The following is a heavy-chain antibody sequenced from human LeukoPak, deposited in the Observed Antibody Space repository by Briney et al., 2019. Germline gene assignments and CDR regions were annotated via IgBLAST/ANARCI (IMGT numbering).Heavy chain of an antibody. CDR1: GFTFSSYA. Sequence: PGGSLRLSCAASGFTFSSYAMSWVRQAPGKGLEWVSGISGGGGSTYYADSVKGRFTISRDNAKNSLYLQMNSLRAEDTAVYYCARDILTGSQSRFQHWGQGTLVTVSS. D-gene: IGHD3-9*01. CDR2: ISGGGGST. V-gene: IGHV3-23*01. CDR3: ARDILTGSQSRFQH. J-gene: IGHJ1*01.